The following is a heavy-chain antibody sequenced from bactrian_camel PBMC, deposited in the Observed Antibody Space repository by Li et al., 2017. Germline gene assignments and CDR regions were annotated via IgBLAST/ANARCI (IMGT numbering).Heavy chain of an antibody. V-gene: IGHV3S53*01. CDR1: GYTRSTYF. J-gene: IGHJ4*01. Sequence: HVQLVESGGGSVQAGGSLRLSCAASGYTRSTYFVAWFRQAPGKEREGVASIERSGSTNYADSVKGRFTISKDNAKNTLYLQMNSLKPEDTAMYYCAARSVWWCTKEFNYWGQGTQVTVS. CDR2: IERSGST. D-gene: IGHD7*01. CDR3: AARSVWWCTKEFNY.